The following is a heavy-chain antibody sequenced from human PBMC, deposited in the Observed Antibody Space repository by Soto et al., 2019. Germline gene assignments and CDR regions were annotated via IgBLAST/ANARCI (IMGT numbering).Heavy chain of an antibody. V-gene: IGHV3-48*03. D-gene: IGHD2-15*01. Sequence: GGSLRLSCAASGFTFSSYEMNWVRQAPGKGLEWVSYISSSGSTIYYADSVKGRFTISRDNAKNSLYLQMNSLRAEDTAVYYCARGRDIVALVDATPGWFDPWGQGTQVTVS. J-gene: IGHJ5*02. CDR3: ARGRDIVALVDATPGWFDP. CDR2: ISSSGSTI. CDR1: GFTFSSYE.